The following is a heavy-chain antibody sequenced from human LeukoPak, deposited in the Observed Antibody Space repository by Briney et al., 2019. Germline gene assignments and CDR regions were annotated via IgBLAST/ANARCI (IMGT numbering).Heavy chain of an antibody. V-gene: IGHV3-7*01. CDR1: GFTFDDYW. D-gene: IGHD3-10*02. Sequence: GGSLRLSCGASGFTFDDYWMSWVRQAPGQGLEWVANINQDGSEKYYLDSAKGRFTISRDNARNSLYLQVNSLRAEDTAVYYCAELGITMIGGVWGKGTTVTISS. J-gene: IGHJ6*04. CDR2: INQDGSEK. CDR3: AELGITMIGGV.